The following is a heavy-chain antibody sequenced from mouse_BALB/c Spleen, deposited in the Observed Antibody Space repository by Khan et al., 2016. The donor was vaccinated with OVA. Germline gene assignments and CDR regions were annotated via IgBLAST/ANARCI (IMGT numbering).Heavy chain of an antibody. J-gene: IGHJ2*01. CDR1: GYSFTGYF. CDR3: ARVYRSDFDY. CDR2: INTHVGET. Sequence: VQLKQSGPELVKPGASVKISCKASGYSFTGYFMNWVMQSHGKSLEWIGRINTHVGETLFNPKFKGKATLTVDESSSTAHMELRSLASEDSAVYYCARVYRSDFDYWGQGTTLTVSS. V-gene: IGHV1-20*02. D-gene: IGHD1-1*01.